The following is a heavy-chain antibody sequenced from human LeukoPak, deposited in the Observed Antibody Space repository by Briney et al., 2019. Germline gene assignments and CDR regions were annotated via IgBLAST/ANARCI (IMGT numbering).Heavy chain of an antibody. CDR1: GVTLSGYS. CDR3: ARDPIALDI. D-gene: IGHD2-21*01. V-gene: IGHV3-48*04. CDR2: ISGSGTTI. J-gene: IGHJ3*02. Sequence: GGSLRLSCAASGVTLSGYSMNWIRQAPGKGLEWVSYISGSGTTIYYADSVKGRFTISRDNAKNSLYLQMNSLRAEDTAVYYCARDPIALDIWGQGTMVTVSS.